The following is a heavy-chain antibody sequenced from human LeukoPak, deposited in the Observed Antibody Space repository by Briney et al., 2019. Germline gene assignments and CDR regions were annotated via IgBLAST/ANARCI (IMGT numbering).Heavy chain of an antibody. V-gene: IGHV3-23*01. CDR2: ISGSGGST. CDR1: GFTFSSYA. J-gene: IGHJ1*01. Sequence: RGSLRLSCAASGFTFSSYAMSWVRQAPGKGLEWVSAISGSGGSTYYADSVKGRFTISRDNSKNTLYLQMNSLRAEDTAVYYCAKEYYYDSSGYYHPRAEYFQHWGQGTLVTVSS. D-gene: IGHD3-22*01. CDR3: AKEYYYDSSGYYHPRAEYFQH.